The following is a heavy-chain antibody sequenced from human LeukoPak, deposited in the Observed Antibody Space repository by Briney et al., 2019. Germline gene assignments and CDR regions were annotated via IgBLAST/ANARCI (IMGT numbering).Heavy chain of an antibody. CDR3: ARHIHSSSSPADY. D-gene: IGHD6-6*01. Sequence: GESLQISCKGSGYSFTSYWIGWVRQLPGKGLEWMGIIYPGESDTRYSPSFQGHVTISADKSISTAYLQWSSLKASDTAMYYCARHIHSSSSPADYWGQGTLVTVSS. CDR1: GYSFTSYW. J-gene: IGHJ4*02. CDR2: IYPGESDT. V-gene: IGHV5-51*01.